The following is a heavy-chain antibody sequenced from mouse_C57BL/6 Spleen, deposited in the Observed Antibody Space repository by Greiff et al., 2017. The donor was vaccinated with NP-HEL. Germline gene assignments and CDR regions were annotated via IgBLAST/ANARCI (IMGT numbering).Heavy chain of an antibody. D-gene: IGHD1-1*01. V-gene: IGHV5-4*01. CDR1: GFTFSSYA. J-gene: IGHJ4*01. Sequence: EVMLVESGGGLVKPGGSLKLSCAASGFTFSSYAMSWVRQTPEKRLEWVATISDGGSYTYYPDNVKGRFTISRDNAKNNLYLQMSHLKSEDTAMYYCARDREFITTVVATMDYWGQGTSVTVSS. CDR3: ARDREFITTVVATMDY. CDR2: ISDGGSYT.